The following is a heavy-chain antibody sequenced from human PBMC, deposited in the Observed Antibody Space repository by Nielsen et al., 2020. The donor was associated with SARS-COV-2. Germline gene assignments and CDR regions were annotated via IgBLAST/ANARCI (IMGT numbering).Heavy chain of an antibody. V-gene: IGHV3-30*04. J-gene: IGHJ6*02. Sequence: GESLKISCAASGFTFSSYAMHWVRQAPGKGLEWVAVISYDGSNKYYADSVKGRFTISRDNSKNTLYLQMNSLRAEDTAVYYCARDGGDGSGSYYEYYYYGMDVWGQGTTVTVSS. CDR1: GFTFSSYA. D-gene: IGHD3-10*01. CDR2: ISYDGSNK. CDR3: ARDGGDGSGSYYEYYYYGMDV.